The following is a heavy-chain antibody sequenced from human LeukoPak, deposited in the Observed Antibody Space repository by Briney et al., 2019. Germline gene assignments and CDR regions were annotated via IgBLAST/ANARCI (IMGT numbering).Heavy chain of an antibody. D-gene: IGHD3-10*01. J-gene: IGHJ3*02. CDR3: AKWGNYGSGSYSFDAFDI. Sequence: PGRSLRLSCAASGFTFSSYAMSWVRQAPGKGLEWVSAISGSGGSTYYADSVKGRFTISRDNSKNTLYLQMNSLRAEDTAVYYCAKWGNYGSGSYSFDAFDIWGQGTMVTVSS. V-gene: IGHV3-23*01. CDR1: GFTFSSYA. CDR2: ISGSGGST.